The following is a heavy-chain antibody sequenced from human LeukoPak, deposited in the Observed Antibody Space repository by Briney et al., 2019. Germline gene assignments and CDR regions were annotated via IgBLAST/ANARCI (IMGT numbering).Heavy chain of an antibody. D-gene: IGHD2-8*01. V-gene: IGHV3-30*02. CDR2: IRYDGSNK. J-gene: IGHJ1*01. CDR3: AKEAQVLKGYFQH. CDR1: GFTFSSYG. Sequence: PGGSLRLSCAASGFTFSSYGMHWVRQAPPKGLEWVAFIRYDGSNKYYADSVKGRFTISRDNSKNTLYLQMNSLRAEDTAVYYCAKEAQVLKGYFQHWGQGTLVTVSS.